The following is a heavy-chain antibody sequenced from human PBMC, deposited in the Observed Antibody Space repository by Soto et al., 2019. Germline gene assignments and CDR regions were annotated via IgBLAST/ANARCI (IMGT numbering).Heavy chain of an antibody. CDR1: GYTFNSYG. Sequence: ASVKVSCKASGYTFNSYGVNWVRQAPGQGLEWMGWIRAYNGNANYAQKLQGRVTMTTDTSTNTAYTELRSLRSDDTAVYYCASHGNGDDYWGQGTLVTVSS. J-gene: IGHJ4*02. D-gene: IGHD2-8*01. CDR3: ASHGNGDDY. V-gene: IGHV1-18*01. CDR2: IRAYNGNA.